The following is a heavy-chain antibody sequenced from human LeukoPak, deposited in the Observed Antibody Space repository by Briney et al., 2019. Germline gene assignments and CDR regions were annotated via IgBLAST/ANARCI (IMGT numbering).Heavy chain of an antibody. V-gene: IGHV3-30-3*01. CDR2: ISYDGSNK. CDR1: GFTFSSYA. J-gene: IGHJ4*02. CDR3: AREDWNYDGYFDY. Sequence: PGRSLRLSCAASGFTFSSYAMHWVRQAPGKGLEWVAVISYDGSNKYYADSVKGRFTISRDNSKNTLYLQMNSLRAEDTAVYYCAREDWNYDGYFDYWGQGTLVTVSS. D-gene: IGHD1-7*01.